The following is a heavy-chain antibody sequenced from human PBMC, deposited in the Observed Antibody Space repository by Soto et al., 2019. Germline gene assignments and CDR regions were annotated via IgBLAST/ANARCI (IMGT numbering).Heavy chain of an antibody. CDR2: SYYSGGP. V-gene: IGHV4-59*01. Sequence: SETLSLTCTGSGGSISGYYWTWIRQPPGKGLEWIGYSYYSGGPNYNPSLKSRVTISVDTSKTQFSLKLTSVTAADTAVYYCARGGGAIPSYFYGMDVWGQGTTVTVSS. CDR3: ARGGGAIPSYFYGMDV. J-gene: IGHJ6*02. D-gene: IGHD3-16*01. CDR1: GGSISGYY.